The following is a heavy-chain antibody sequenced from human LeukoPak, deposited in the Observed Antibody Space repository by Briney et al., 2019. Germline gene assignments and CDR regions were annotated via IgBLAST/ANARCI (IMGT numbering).Heavy chain of an antibody. CDR1: GYTFSDYG. D-gene: IGHD4/OR15-4a*01. CDR2: ISGYNGNT. CDR3: ARVGLVDNEYGFYFYMDV. Sequence: GASVKVSCKPSGYTFSDYGITWVRQAPGQGIEWMGWISGYNGNTNYAESLQGRVTMTIDTSTSTAYIDLSSLRSDDTAVYYCARVGLVDNEYGFYFYMDVWGKGTTVIV. V-gene: IGHV1-18*01. J-gene: IGHJ6*03.